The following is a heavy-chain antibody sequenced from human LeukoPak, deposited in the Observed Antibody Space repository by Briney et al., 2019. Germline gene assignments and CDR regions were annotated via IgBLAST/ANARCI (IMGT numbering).Heavy chain of an antibody. CDR3: ASLFSSGPLGGP. CDR2: INPSGGST. V-gene: IGHV1-46*01. D-gene: IGHD3-22*01. Sequence: ASVKVSCKAPGYTFTSYYMHWVRQAPGQGLEWMGIINPSGGSTSYAQKFQGRVTMTRDTSTSTVYMELSSLRSEGTAVYYCASLFSSGPLGGPWGQGTLVTVSS. J-gene: IGHJ5*02. CDR1: GYTFTSYY.